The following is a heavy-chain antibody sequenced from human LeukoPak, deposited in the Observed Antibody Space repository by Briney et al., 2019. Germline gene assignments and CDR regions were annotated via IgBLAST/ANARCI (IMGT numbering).Heavy chain of an antibody. J-gene: IGHJ4*02. CDR1: GFTFSSYS. CDR3: AHEDTAMAFDY. Sequence: GGSLRLSCAASGFTFSSYSMNWVRQAPGKGLEWVAVISYDGGNKYYADSVKGRFTISRDNSKNTLYLQMNSLRAEDTAVYYCAHEDTAMAFDYWGQGTLVTVSS. CDR2: ISYDGGNK. D-gene: IGHD5-18*01. V-gene: IGHV3-30*18.